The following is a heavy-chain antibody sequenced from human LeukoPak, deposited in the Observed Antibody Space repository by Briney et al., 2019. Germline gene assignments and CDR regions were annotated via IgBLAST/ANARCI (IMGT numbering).Heavy chain of an antibody. J-gene: IGHJ6*03. V-gene: IGHV3-23*01. CDR2: ISGSGGST. Sequence: GGSLRLSCVVSGLTFTNAWMSWVRQAPGKGLEWVSAISGSGGSTYYADSVKGRFTISRDNSKNTLYLQMNSLRAEDTAVYYCAKESCSSTSCYTDYYYYYMDVWGKGTTVTVSS. CDR3: AKESCSSTSCYTDYYYYYMDV. CDR1: GLTFTNAW. D-gene: IGHD2-2*02.